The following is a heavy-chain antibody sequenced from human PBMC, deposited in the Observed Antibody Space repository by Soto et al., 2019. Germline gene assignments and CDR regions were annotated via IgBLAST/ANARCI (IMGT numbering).Heavy chain of an antibody. CDR3: ARDLMVDYYGAGMYY. D-gene: IGHD3-10*01. CDR2: IYRGGGT. Sequence: GGSLRLSCAASGFTVSTNYMTWVRQAPGKGLEWVSVIYRGGGTYYADSVKGRFTISRDNSKNTVYLQMNSLRVEDTAVYYCARDLMVDYYGAGMYYWGQGTLVTVSS. V-gene: IGHV3-66*01. J-gene: IGHJ4*02. CDR1: GFTVSTNY.